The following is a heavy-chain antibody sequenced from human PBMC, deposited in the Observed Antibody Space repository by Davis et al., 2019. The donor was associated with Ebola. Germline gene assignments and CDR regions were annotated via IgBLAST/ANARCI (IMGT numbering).Heavy chain of an antibody. CDR2: IDAGNGNT. J-gene: IGHJ4*02. Sequence: ASVKVSCKASGYTFTRYAMHWVRQAPGQRLEWMGWIDAGNGNTKYSQKFQGRVTITRDTSANTAYMELSSLRSEDTAIYYCARDHSTVTILGYFGYWGQGTLVSVSS. CDR3: ARDHSTVTILGYFGY. V-gene: IGHV1-3*01. D-gene: IGHD4-17*01. CDR1: GYTFTRYA.